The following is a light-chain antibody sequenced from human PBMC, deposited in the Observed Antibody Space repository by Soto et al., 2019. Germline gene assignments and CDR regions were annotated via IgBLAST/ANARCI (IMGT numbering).Light chain of an antibody. CDR1: RNINNY. CDR2: DAS. Sequence: DIKMTQSPSSLSASVGGGVTITSQASRNINNYLNWYQQKPGRAPKLLIYDASNLEAGVPSRFRGSGSGTDFTFTISRLQPEDIATYYCQQYENLPTLGQGTRLEIK. CDR3: QQYENLPT. V-gene: IGKV1-33*01. J-gene: IGKJ5*01.